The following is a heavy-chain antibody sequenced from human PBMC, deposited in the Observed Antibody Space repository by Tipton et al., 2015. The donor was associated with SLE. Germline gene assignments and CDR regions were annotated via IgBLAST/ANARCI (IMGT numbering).Heavy chain of an antibody. CDR1: GGSISSGSYY. V-gene: IGHV4-61*02. J-gene: IGHJ3*02. Sequence: LRLFCTVSGGSISSGSYYWSWIRQPAGKGLEWIGRIYTSGSTNYNPSLKSRVTISVDTSKNQFSLKLSSVTAADTAVYYCAREGGVVLGAFDIWGQGTMVTVSS. CDR2: IYTSGST. D-gene: IGHD3-3*01. CDR3: AREGGVVLGAFDI.